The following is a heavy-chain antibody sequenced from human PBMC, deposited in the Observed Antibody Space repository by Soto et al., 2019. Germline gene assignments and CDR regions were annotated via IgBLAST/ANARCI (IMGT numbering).Heavy chain of an antibody. CDR1: GFTFSDHS. D-gene: IGHD1-20*01. CDR3: ASLLLVRYEDYYYPDV. V-gene: IGHV3-11*01. Sequence: QVQLVESGGDLVRPGGSLRLSCAASGFTFSDHSMGWIRQSPGKGLEFMSPISGSSLSTFYGDSGKGRLTISRDNAKNSLHLQINSLRADDPDVYYCASLLLVRYEDYYYPDVWGKGTTVAVSS. J-gene: IGHJ6*03. CDR2: ISGSSLST.